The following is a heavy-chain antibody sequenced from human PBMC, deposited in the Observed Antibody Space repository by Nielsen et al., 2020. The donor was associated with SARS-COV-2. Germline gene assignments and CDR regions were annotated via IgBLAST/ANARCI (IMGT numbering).Heavy chain of an antibody. V-gene: IGHV4-31*03. D-gene: IGHD5-12*01. J-gene: IGHJ6*02. CDR3: ARESSGYDHYNYGMDV. CDR1: GGSISSGGYY. Sequence: SETLSLTCTVSGGSISSGGYYWSWIRHHPGKGLEWIGYIYFSGRTCYNPSLKSRVTISVDTSKNQFSLSLRSVTAADTAVYYCARESSGYDHYNYGMDVCGQGTTFTVSS. CDR2: IYFSGRT.